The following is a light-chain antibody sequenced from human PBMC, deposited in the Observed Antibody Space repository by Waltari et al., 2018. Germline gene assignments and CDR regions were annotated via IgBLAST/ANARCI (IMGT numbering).Light chain of an antibody. CDR3: QVSDSTTDLVI. Sequence: SYVLTQPPSVSVAPGEASRITCGGENIGGYSVNWYQQKPGQAPVLVLYYDNDRPSGIPERFSGSNFGNTATLTISRVEAGDEADYYCQVSDSTTDLVIFGGGTKLTVL. CDR2: YDN. CDR1: NIGGYS. J-gene: IGLJ2*01. V-gene: IGLV3-21*04.